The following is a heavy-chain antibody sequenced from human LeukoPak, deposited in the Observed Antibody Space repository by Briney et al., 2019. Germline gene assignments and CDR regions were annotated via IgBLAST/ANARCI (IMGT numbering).Heavy chain of an antibody. CDR3: AKVRGDSTHIWLLPWDL. CDR1: GFTLHTYA. D-gene: IGHD2-15*01. CDR2: ICGGGCGA. Sequence: GGSLRLSCVASGFTLHTYAMAWVRQTPGKGREWVSSICGGGCGAYYAHSVKGRFTVYRENANNILYLQMNGMTAADTAFSYCAKVRGDSTHIWLLPWDLWGQGTLVTVSS. J-gene: IGHJ1*01. V-gene: IGHV3-23*01.